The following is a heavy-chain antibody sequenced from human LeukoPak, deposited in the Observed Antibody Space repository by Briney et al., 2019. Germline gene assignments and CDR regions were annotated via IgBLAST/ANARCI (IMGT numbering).Heavy chain of an antibody. J-gene: IGHJ4*02. Sequence: GGSLRLSCAASGFIFNNYAMNWVRQAPGKGLEWVSGISGLGGSAYYAASVKGRFTISRDNSGNRVFLQLNSLRVEDTAVYYCARRGGSSWSSFDYWGQGTLVTVSS. D-gene: IGHD6-13*01. V-gene: IGHV3-23*01. CDR3: ARRGGSSWSSFDY. CDR1: GFIFNNYA. CDR2: ISGLGGSA.